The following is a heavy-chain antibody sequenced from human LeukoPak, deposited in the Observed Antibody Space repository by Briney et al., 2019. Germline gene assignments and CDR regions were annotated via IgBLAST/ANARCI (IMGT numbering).Heavy chain of an antibody. V-gene: IGHV4-39*01. J-gene: IGHJ4*02. CDR1: GGSISSSSYY. CDR3: ARHPEYYGDHGYFDY. CDR2: IYYSGST. D-gene: IGHD4-17*01. Sequence: SETLSLTCTVSGGSISSSSYYWGWIRQPPGKGLEWIGSIYYSGSTYYNPSLRSRVTISVDTSKNQFSLKLGSVTAADTAVYYCARHPEYYGDHGYFDYWGQGTLVTVSS.